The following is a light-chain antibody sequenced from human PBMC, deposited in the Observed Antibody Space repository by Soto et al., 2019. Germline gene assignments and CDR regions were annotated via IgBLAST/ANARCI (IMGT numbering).Light chain of an antibody. CDR3: KSYAGSNTYV. Sequence: QPALTQPPSAYGSPGQSVTISFNRTRNDIGAYEFVSWYQHHPGKAPKLIIYEVVQRPSGVPDRFSGSKSGNTSSLTVSGLQAADEADYYCKSYAGSNTYVFGTGTKVTVL. CDR2: EVV. CDR1: RNDIGAYEF. J-gene: IGLJ1*01. V-gene: IGLV2-8*01.